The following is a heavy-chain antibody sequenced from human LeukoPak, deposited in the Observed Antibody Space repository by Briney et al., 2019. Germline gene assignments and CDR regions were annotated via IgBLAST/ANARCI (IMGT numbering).Heavy chain of an antibody. CDR2: IIPIFGTA. V-gene: IGHV1-69*13. J-gene: IGHJ3*02. Sequence: SVTVSCTASGYTFTNFYMHWVRQAPGQGLEWMGGIIPIFGTANYAQKFQGRVTITADESTSTAYMELSSLRSEDTAVYYCASNWGRLVTTDAFDIWGQGTMVTVSS. CDR3: ASNWGRLVTTDAFDI. D-gene: IGHD7-27*01. CDR1: GYTFTNFY.